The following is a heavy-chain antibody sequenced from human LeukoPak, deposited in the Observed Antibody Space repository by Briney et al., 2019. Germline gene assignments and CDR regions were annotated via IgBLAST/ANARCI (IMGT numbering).Heavy chain of an antibody. J-gene: IGHJ4*02. D-gene: IGHD6-13*01. CDR3: ARYSSGSCYDY. Sequence: QAPGXXXEXVSAISTDGGGTYYANSVKGRFTISRDNSKNTLYLQMGSLRAEDMAVYYCARYSSGSCYDYWGQGTLVTVSS. V-gene: IGHV3-64*01. CDR2: ISTDGGGT.